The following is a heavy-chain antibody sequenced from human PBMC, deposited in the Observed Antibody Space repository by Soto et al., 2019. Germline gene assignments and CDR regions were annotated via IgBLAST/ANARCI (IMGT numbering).Heavy chain of an antibody. CDR2: ISAYNGNP. J-gene: IGHJ5*02. Sequence: ASVKVSCKASGYTFTSYGISWVRQAPGQGLEWMGWISAYNGNPNYAQKLQGRVTMTPDTSTSTAYMELRSLGSDDTAVYYCARGPYPTTNWFDPWGQGTLVTVSS. CDR1: GYTFTSYG. D-gene: IGHD2-2*02. CDR3: ARGPYPTTNWFDP. V-gene: IGHV1-18*01.